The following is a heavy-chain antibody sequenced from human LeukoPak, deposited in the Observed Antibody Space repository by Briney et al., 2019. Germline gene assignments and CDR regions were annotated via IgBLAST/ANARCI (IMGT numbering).Heavy chain of an antibody. V-gene: IGHV3-21*01. D-gene: IGHD3-22*01. CDR1: GFTFNSYS. CDR3: ARDPDSSGYYRLRYYYYGMDV. CDR2: ISSSSSYI. J-gene: IGHJ6*02. Sequence: PGGSLRLSCAASGFTFNSYSMNWVRQATGKGLEWVSSISSSSSYIYYADSVKGRFTISRDNAKNSLYLQMNSLRAEDTAVYYCARDPDSSGYYRLRYYYYGMDVWGQGTKVTVSS.